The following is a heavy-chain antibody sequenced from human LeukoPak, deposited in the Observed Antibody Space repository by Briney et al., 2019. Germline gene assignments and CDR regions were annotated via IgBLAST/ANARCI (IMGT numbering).Heavy chain of an antibody. D-gene: IGHD3-3*01. J-gene: IGHJ3*02. CDR2: INPKNGGT. CDR3: AREGYHSDKNGYYWGDGFDI. V-gene: IGHV1-2*02. Sequence: ASVKVSCKTSGYNFIDLYIHWVRQAPGQGLEWMGWINPKNGGTKYGQKFQGRVTMTTDTSNRTAYMEVNSLTSDDTAVYFCAREGYHSDKNGYYWGDGFDIWGQGTTVVVSS. CDR1: GYNFIDLY.